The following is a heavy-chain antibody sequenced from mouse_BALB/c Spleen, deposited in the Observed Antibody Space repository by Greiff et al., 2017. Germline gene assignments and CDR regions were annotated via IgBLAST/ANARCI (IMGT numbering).Heavy chain of an antibody. J-gene: IGHJ4*01. CDR3: ARKDVRRDYYAMDY. Sequence: LVKTGASVKISCKASGYSFTGYYMHWVKQSHGKSLEWIGYISCYNGATSYNQKFKGKATFTVDTSSSTAYMQVNSLTSEDSAVYYCARKDVRRDYYAMDYWGQGTSVTVSS. D-gene: IGHD2-14*01. V-gene: IGHV1S34*01. CDR2: ISCYNGAT. CDR1: GYSFTGYY.